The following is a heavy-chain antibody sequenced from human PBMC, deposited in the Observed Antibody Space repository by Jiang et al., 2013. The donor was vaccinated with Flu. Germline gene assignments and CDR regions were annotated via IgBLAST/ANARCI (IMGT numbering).Heavy chain of an antibody. CDR3: ARDFAYCGTDCQLEMSYAMDV. J-gene: IGHJ6*02. Sequence: VQLLESGGGVVQPGRSLRVSCAASRFIFSYYAMHWVRQAPGKGLEWVAVIWHDGTKKYYADSVKGRFTISRDNSQNTLYLQMNSLRVEDTAVYYCARDFAYCGTDCQLEMSYAMDVWGQGTAVTVSS. V-gene: IGHV3-33*01. D-gene: IGHD2-21*02. CDR2: IWHDGTKK. CDR1: RFIFSYYA.